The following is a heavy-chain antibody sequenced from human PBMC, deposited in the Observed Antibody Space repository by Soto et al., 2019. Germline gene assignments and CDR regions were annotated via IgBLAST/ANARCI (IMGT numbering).Heavy chain of an antibody. Sequence: PGESLKISCKGSGYSFTSYWIGWVRQMPGKGLEWMGIIYPGDSDTRYSPSFQGQVTISADKSISTAYLQWSSLKASDTAMYYCARHDTSRAHHYYYDSSGYYIDYWGQGTLVTVSS. CDR2: IYPGDSDT. CDR1: GYSFTSYW. D-gene: IGHD3-22*01. V-gene: IGHV5-51*01. J-gene: IGHJ4*02. CDR3: ARHDTSRAHHYYYDSSGYYIDY.